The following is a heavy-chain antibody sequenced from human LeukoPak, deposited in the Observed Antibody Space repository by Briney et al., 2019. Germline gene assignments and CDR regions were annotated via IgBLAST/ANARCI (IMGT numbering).Heavy chain of an antibody. J-gene: IGHJ4*02. V-gene: IGHV1-18*01. Sequence: GASVKVSCKASGYTFTSYGISWVRQAPGQGLEWMGWISAYNGNTNYAQKLQGRVTMTTDTSTSTAYMELRSLRSDDTAVYHCARGPAFRGWNPVSIFDYWGQGTLVTVSS. CDR3: ARGPAFRGWNPVSIFDY. D-gene: IGHD6-19*01. CDR1: GYTFTSYG. CDR2: ISAYNGNT.